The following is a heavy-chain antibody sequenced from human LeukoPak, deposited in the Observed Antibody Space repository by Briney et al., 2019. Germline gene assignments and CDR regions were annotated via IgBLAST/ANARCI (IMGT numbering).Heavy chain of an antibody. D-gene: IGHD3-16*01. CDR2: IYYSGST. V-gene: IGHV4-61*01. Sequence: SETLSLTCTVSGYSISSGYYWGWIRQPPGKGLEWIGYIYYSGSTNYNPSLKSRVTISVDTSKNQFSLKLSSVTAADTAVYYCARGPPSVGGWFDPWGQGTLVTVSS. CDR1: GYSISSGYY. J-gene: IGHJ5*02. CDR3: ARGPPSVGGWFDP.